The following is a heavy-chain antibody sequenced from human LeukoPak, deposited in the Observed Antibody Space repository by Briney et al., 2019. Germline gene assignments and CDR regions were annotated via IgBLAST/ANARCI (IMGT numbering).Heavy chain of an antibody. CDR3: DRGRYSSGWYTAYYFDY. CDR2: LGGDSDST. V-gene: IGHV3-23*01. J-gene: IGHJ4*02. Sequence: GGSLRLSCAASGFTFSSYDMSWVRQSAGKGLEWVSGLGGDSDSTYYADSVRGRFTISRENAENSLYLQMNTLRAGDTAVYYCDRGRYSSGWYTAYYFDYWGQGTLVTVSS. CDR1: GFTFSSYD. D-gene: IGHD6-19*01.